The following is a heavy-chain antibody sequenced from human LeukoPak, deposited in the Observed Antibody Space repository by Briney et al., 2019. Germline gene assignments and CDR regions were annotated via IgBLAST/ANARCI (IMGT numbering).Heavy chain of an antibody. D-gene: IGHD4-17*01. V-gene: IGHV3-74*03. CDR2: GDADGSHS. CDR3: AYSDHFDT. Sequence: PGGSLRLSCAASGFTLGNYWMHWVRQAPGEGLVWVSRGDADGSHSTYADSVKGRFTISRDNAKNTLYLQMNRLTGEDTAVYYCAYSDHFDTWGQGTLVTVSS. CDR1: GFTLGNYW. J-gene: IGHJ4*02.